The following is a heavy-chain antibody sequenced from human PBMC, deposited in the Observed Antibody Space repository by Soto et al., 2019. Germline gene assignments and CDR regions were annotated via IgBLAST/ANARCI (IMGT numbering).Heavy chain of an antibody. CDR2: IYDGGSP. CDR1: GDPTGAVNSY. CDR3: TRGPSGDKVDY. D-gene: IGHD7-27*01. Sequence: QVQRQGSGPSLLRPSKPLSPTCLVSGDPTGAVNSYWIGIRSPPDKGLEWIGHIYDGGSPYSNPSLKSRVTVSIDTSKNQFSLQLSSMSAADTAVYYCTRGPSGDKVDYWGQGTLVTVSS. J-gene: IGHJ4*02. V-gene: IGHV4-30-4*01.